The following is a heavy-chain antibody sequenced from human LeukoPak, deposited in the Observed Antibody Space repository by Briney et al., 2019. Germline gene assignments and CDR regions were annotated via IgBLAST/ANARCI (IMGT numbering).Heavy chain of an antibody. CDR2: ISTNGGGT. CDR1: GFTFSTYA. J-gene: IGHJ4*02. CDR3: ARYCSGVSCYSGYDY. D-gene: IGHD2-15*01. Sequence: GGSLRLSCAASGFTFSTYAMHWVRQTPGKGLEYVSAISTNGGGTYYANSVKGRFTISRDNSKNTLYLQMGSLRAEDMAVYYCARYCSGVSCYSGYDYWGQGTLVTVSS. V-gene: IGHV3-64*01.